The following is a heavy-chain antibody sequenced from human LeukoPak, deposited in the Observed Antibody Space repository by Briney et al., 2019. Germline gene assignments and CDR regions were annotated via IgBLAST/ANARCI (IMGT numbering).Heavy chain of an antibody. Sequence: GGSLRLSCAASGFTFSSYAMHWVRQAPGKGLEWVAVAYGDGSSQYYADSVKGRFSISKDISKNTLSLQMNSLRAEDTAVYSCATGGNFYYSHWGQGTLVTVSS. D-gene: IGHD4-11*01. J-gene: IGHJ1*01. CDR1: GFTFSSYA. CDR3: ATGGNFYYSH. V-gene: IGHV3-30*04. CDR2: AYGDGSSQ.